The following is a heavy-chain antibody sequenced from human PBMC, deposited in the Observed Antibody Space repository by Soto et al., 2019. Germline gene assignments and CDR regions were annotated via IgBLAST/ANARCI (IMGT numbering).Heavy chain of an antibody. Sequence: SETLSLTCAVYGGSFRGYYWSWIRQPPGKGLEWIGEINHRGSAKYNPSNKSRVNISVDTSKNQLSQKLNSVTAADTAMYYFARGSRVKIPAATGRDYYYHGLDVWAQGTAVT. CDR2: INHRGSA. V-gene: IGHV4-34*01. CDR1: GGSFRGYY. D-gene: IGHD1-26*01. CDR3: ARGSRVKIPAATGRDYYYHGLDV. J-gene: IGHJ6*02.